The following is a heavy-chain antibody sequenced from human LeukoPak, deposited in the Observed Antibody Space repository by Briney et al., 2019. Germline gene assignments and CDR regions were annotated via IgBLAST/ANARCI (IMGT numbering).Heavy chain of an antibody. CDR1: GFTFSSSG. J-gene: IGHJ4*02. CDR3: AGVPGIAVAAPTFDY. Sequence: GGSLRLSCAASGFTFSSSGMTWVRQAPGKGLEWVSYISSSSSTIYYADSVKGRFTISRDNAKNSLYLQMNSLRAEDTAVYYCAGVPGIAVAAPTFDYWGQGTLVTVSS. CDR2: ISSSSSTI. V-gene: IGHV3-48*04. D-gene: IGHD6-19*01.